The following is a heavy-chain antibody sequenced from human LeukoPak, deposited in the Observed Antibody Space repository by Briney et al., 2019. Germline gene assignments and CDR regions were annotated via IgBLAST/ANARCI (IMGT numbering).Heavy chain of an antibody. CDR2: ISSGSNYI. V-gene: IGHV3-21*01. Sequence: PGGSLRLSCAASGFTFSSNNMNWVRQAPGKGLEWVSSISSGSNYIYYANSVKGRFTISRDNAKNSLYLQMNSLRAEDTAVYYCAKVGGSSSLDYWGQGTLVTVSS. D-gene: IGHD6-6*01. CDR1: GFTFSSNN. CDR3: AKVGGSSSLDY. J-gene: IGHJ4*02.